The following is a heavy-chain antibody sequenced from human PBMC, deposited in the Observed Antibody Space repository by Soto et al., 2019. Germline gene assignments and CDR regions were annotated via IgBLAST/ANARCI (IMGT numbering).Heavy chain of an antibody. Sequence: SETLSLTCTVSGGSISSYYWSWIRQPPGKGLEWIGYIYYSGSTNYNPSLKSRVTISVDTSKNQFSLKLSSVTAADTAVYYCARQIGYQLPYFDYWGQGTLVTVSS. V-gene: IGHV4-59*08. CDR2: IYYSGST. D-gene: IGHD2-2*01. CDR3: ARQIGYQLPYFDY. CDR1: GGSISSYY. J-gene: IGHJ4*02.